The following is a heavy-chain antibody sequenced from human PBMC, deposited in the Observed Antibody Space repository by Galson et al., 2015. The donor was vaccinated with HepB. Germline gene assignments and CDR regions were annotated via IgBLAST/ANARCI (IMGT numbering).Heavy chain of an antibody. CDR1: GFTFSSYS. J-gene: IGHJ1*01. CDR3: AREGVVVVAATRPFRYFQH. D-gene: IGHD2-15*01. V-gene: IGHV3-21*01. CDR2: ISSSSSYI. Sequence: SLRLSCAASGFTFSSYSMNWVRQAPGKGLEWVSSISSSSSYIYYADSVKGRFTISRDNAKNSLYLQMNSLRAEDTAVYYCAREGVVVVAATRPFRYFQHWGQGTLVTVSS.